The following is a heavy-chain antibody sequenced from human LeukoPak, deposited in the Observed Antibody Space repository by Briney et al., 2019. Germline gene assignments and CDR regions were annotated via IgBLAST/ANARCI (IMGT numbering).Heavy chain of an antibody. CDR3: ARVTDYYFDY. CDR1: GFTFSDNW. Sequence: PGGSLRLSCAASGFTFSDNWMHWVRQAPGKGLVWVSVISSDGRSTIYADSVKGRFTISRDNAKNTLYLQMNSLRAEDTAVYYCARVTDYYFDYWGQGTLVTVSS. J-gene: IGHJ4*02. CDR2: ISSDGRST. V-gene: IGHV3-74*01. D-gene: IGHD3/OR15-3a*01.